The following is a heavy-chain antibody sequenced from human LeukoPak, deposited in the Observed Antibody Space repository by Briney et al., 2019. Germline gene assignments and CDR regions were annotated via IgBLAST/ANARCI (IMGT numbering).Heavy chain of an antibody. V-gene: IGHV1-69*04. D-gene: IGHD2-2*01. Sequence: SVKVSCKASGGTFSSYAISWVRQAPGQGLEWMGRIIPILGIANYAQKFQGRVTITADKSTSTAYMELSSLRSEDTAVYYCARVWVVVVPEAGANYYYGMDVWGQGTTVTASS. CDR1: GGTFSSYA. CDR2: IIPILGIA. CDR3: ARVWVVVVPEAGANYYYGMDV. J-gene: IGHJ6*02.